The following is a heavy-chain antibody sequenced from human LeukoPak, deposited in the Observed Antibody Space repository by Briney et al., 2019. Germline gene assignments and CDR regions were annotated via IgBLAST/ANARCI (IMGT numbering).Heavy chain of an antibody. CDR1: GGSFSGYY. CDR2: INHSGST. V-gene: IGHV4-34*01. CDR3: ARGPPGGSFDI. Sequence: SETLSLTCAVYGGSFSGYYWSWIRQPPGKGLEWIGEINHSGSTNYNPSLKSRVTISLDTSKNQFSLKLSPVTAADTAVYYCARGPPGGSFDIWGLGTMVTVSS. D-gene: IGHD1-26*01. J-gene: IGHJ3*02.